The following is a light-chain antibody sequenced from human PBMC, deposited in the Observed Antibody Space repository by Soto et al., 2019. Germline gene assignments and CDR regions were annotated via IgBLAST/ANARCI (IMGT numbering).Light chain of an antibody. V-gene: IGKV3-20*01. CDR2: GAS. CDR3: QQYDRSPLRT. J-gene: IGKJ3*01. CDR1: QSVSSSY. Sequence: EIVLTQSPGTLSLSPGERATLSCRASQSVSSSYLAWYQQKPGQAPRLLIYGASSRATGIPDRFSGSGSGTDFTLTISRLEPEDFAVYYCQQYDRSPLRTFGPGTKVDIK.